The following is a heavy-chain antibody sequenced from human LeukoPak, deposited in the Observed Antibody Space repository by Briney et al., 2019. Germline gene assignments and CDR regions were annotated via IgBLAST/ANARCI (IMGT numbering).Heavy chain of an antibody. J-gene: IGHJ4*02. Sequence: GGSLRLSCAVSGFGVHTFAMSWVRQAPGKGLEWVANIKQNGSEKSYVDSVKGRFTISRDNAQNSLYLQMNNLRADDTAVYYCADPGVGYWGQGTLVTVSS. CDR3: ADPGVGY. CDR1: GFGVHTFA. V-gene: IGHV3-7*01. D-gene: IGHD2-8*01. CDR2: IKQNGSEK.